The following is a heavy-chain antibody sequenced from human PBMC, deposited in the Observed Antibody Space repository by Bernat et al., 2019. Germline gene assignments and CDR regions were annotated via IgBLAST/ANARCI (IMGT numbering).Heavy chain of an antibody. J-gene: IGHJ4*02. V-gene: IGHV3-30*18. Sequence: QVQLVESGGGVVQPGRSLRLSCAASGFTFSSYGMHWVRQAPGKGLEWVAVISYDGSNKYYADSVKGRFTISRDNSKNTLYLQMNSLRAEDTAVDYCAKGGAKQWLVRRGVLGFDDWGQGTLVTVSS. CDR2: ISYDGSNK. CDR3: AKGGAKQWLVRRGVLGFDD. CDR1: GFTFSSYG. D-gene: IGHD6-19*01.